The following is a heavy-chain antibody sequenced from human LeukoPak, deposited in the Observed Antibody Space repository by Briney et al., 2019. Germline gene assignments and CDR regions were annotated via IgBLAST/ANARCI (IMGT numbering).Heavy chain of an antibody. V-gene: IGHV4-61*02. CDR3: ARDIIAAARYTDV. D-gene: IGHD6-13*01. CDR1: GGSISSGSYY. J-gene: IGHJ6*03. CDR2: IYTSGST. Sequence: SQTLSLTCTVSGGSISSGSYYWSWIRQPAGKGLEWIGRIYTSGSTNYNPSLKSRVTISVDTSKNQFSLKLSSVTAADTAVYYCARDIIAAARYTDVWGKGTTVTVSS.